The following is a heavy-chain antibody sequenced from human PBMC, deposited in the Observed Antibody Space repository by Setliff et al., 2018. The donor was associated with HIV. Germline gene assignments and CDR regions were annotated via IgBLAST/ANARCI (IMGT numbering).Heavy chain of an antibody. V-gene: IGHV7-4-1*02. CDR1: GYTFTSYA. CDR3: ARKQSWSSGGEAFDI. Sequence: ASVKVSCKASGYTFTSYAMNWVRQAPGQGLEWMGRISTNTGNPTYAQGFTGRFVFSLDTSVSTAYLQISSLKAEDTAVYYWARKQSWSSGGEAFDIWGQGTMVTVSS. CDR2: ISTNTGNP. J-gene: IGHJ3*02. D-gene: IGHD2-8*01.